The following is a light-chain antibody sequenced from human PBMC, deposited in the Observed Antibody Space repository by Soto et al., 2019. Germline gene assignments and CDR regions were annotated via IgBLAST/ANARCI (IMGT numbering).Light chain of an antibody. V-gene: IGLV2-14*01. CDR2: DVS. CDR1: SSDVGGYNY. J-gene: IGLJ7*01. CDR3: SSYTSSSTLDAV. Sequence: QSALTQPASVSGSPGQSITISCTGTSSDVGGYNYVSWYQQHPGKAPKLMIYDVSNRPSGVSNRFSGSKSGNTASLTISGLQAEDEADYYCSSYTSSSTLDAVFRGGTQLTVL.